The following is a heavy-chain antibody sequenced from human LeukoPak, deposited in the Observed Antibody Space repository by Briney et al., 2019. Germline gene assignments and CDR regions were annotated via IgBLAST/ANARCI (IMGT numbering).Heavy chain of an antibody. CDR3: ARRRIVGSTDDAFDI. CDR1: GFTFSSYA. Sequence: GGSLRLSCAASGFTFSSYAIDCVRQAPGKGLEWAAVISSDGNTKYYADSVKGRFTISRDNSNNTLYLQMNSLRADDTAIYYCARRRIVGSTDDAFDIWGQGTMVTLSS. J-gene: IGHJ3*02. V-gene: IGHV3-30-3*01. CDR2: ISSDGNTK. D-gene: IGHD1-26*01.